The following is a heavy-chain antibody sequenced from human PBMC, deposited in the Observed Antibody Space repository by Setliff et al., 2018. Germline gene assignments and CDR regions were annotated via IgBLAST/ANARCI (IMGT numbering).Heavy chain of an antibody. CDR2: ISGRSDYI. J-gene: IGHJ4*02. D-gene: IGHD6-19*01. CDR3: ARVRIAVPGTVWFDY. V-gene: IGHV3-21*01. CDR1: GFAFTSST. Sequence: GGSLRLSCAASGFAFTSSTMNWVRQSPGKSLEWVSSISGRSDYINYLDSVKGRFTVSRDNAYNSLSLQMSSLTAEDTAVYYCARVRIAVPGTVWFDYWGQGTLVTVSS.